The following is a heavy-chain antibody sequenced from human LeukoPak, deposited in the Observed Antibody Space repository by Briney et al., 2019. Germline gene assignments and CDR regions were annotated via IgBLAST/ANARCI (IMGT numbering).Heavy chain of an antibody. D-gene: IGHD6-6*01. Sequence: GASVNVSCKASGYTFTRYCISWVRQAPGQGLEWMGWISAYNGNTNYPQKLQGRVTMTTDTSTSTAYMELRSLRSDDTAVYYCARVDSSPSFLLYYYYYYMDVWGKGTTVTVSS. J-gene: IGHJ6*03. V-gene: IGHV1-18*01. CDR1: GYTFTRYC. CDR3: ARVDSSPSFLLYYYYYYMDV. CDR2: ISAYNGNT.